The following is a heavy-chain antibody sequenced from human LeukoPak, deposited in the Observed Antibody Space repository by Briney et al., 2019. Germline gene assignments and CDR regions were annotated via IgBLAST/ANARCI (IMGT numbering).Heavy chain of an antibody. CDR1: GGSFSGYY. D-gene: IGHD1-26*01. Sequence: SETLSLTCAVYGGSFSGYYWSWIRQPPGKGLEWIGYIYYSGSTYYNPSLKGRVTISVDTSKNQFSLKLSSVTAADTAVYYCARRLVRGSGSYGVERYYFDYWGQGTLVTVSS. CDR3: ARRLVRGSGSYGVERYYFDY. CDR2: IYYSGST. J-gene: IGHJ4*02. V-gene: IGHV4-34*01.